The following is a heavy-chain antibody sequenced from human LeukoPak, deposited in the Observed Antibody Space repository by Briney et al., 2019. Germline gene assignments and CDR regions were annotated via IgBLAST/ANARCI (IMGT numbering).Heavy chain of an antibody. CDR1: GFTFSSYA. J-gene: IGHJ4*02. V-gene: IGHV3-30*04. CDR3: ARDGGSGCCSLLWFGELSIGSFDY. D-gene: IGHD3-10*01. CDR2: ISYDGSNK. Sequence: PGRSLRLSCAASGFTFSSYAMHWVRQAPGKGLEWVAVISYDGSNKYYADSVKGRFTISRDNSKNTLYLQMNSLRAEDTAVYYCARDGGSGCCSLLWFGELSIGSFDYWGQGTLVTVSS.